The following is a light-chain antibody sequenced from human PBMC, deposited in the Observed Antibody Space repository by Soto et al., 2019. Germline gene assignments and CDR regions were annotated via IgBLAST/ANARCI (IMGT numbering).Light chain of an antibody. J-gene: IGKJ4*01. Sequence: EIVMTQSPATLSVSVGERATLSCRASLSVSSKLAWYQQKPGQAPRLLILGASTRLTDIPARFGGSGSGTEFALTISSLQSEDFAVYYCQQYNDWPPQLTFGGGTKVEIK. CDR3: QQYNDWPPQLT. CDR1: LSVSSK. V-gene: IGKV3-15*01. CDR2: GAS.